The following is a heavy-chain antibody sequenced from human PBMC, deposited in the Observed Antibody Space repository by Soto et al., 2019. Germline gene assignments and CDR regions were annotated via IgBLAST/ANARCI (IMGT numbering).Heavy chain of an antibody. V-gene: IGHV3-23*01. J-gene: IGHJ5*02. D-gene: IGHD1-1*01. Sequence: EVQLLESGGGLVQPGGSLRLSCAASGFTFSSYAMSWVRQAPGKGLEWVSAISGSGGSTYYADSVKGRFTISRDNSKNTLYLQLNSLRTEDTAVYYCAKEKLERGWFDPWGQGTLVTVSS. CDR1: GFTFSSYA. CDR2: ISGSGGST. CDR3: AKEKLERGWFDP.